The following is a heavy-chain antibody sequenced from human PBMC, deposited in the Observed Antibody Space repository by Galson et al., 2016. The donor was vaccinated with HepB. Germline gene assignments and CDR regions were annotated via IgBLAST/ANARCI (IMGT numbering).Heavy chain of an antibody. V-gene: IGHV3-23*01. CDR2: ISGTGSNT. D-gene: IGHD3-16*01. CDR1: AFTFSNYA. CDR3: AKDLFGAPCPSAKCYLGGGYYFGT. Sequence: SLRLSCAGSAFTFSNYAMAWVRQAPGKGLEWVSGISGTGSNTFYADSVKGRFAISRDNSMNVVYLQMDSLRAEDTALYFCAKDLFGAPCPSAKCYLGGGYYFGTWGRGTQVTVSS. J-gene: IGHJ4*02.